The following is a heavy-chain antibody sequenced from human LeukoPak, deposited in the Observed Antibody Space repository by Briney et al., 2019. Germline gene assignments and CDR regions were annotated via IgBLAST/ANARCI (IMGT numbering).Heavy chain of an antibody. CDR3: ARHIIVVVPAAMIPNRYYMDV. J-gene: IGHJ6*03. CDR2: IYYSGST. Sequence: SETLSLTCTVSGGSINTPNYWGWIRQTPGKGLEWIGSIYYSGSTYYNPSLKSRVTISVDTSKNQFSLKLSSVTAADTAVYYCARHIIVVVPAAMIPNRYYMDVWGKGTTVTISS. D-gene: IGHD2-2*01. CDR1: GGSINTPNY. V-gene: IGHV4-39*01.